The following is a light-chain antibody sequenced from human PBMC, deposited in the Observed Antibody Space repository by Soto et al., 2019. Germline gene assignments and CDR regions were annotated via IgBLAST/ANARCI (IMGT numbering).Light chain of an antibody. CDR1: SSDVGGYNY. V-gene: IGLV2-11*01. Sequence: QLVLTQPRSVSGSPGQSVTISCTGTSSDVGGYNYVSWYQQDPGKAPKLMIYDVSKRPSGVPDRFSGSKSGNTASLTISGLQAEDEADYYCCSYAGSYTGVFGGGTKLTVL. J-gene: IGLJ3*02. CDR2: DVS. CDR3: CSYAGSYTGV.